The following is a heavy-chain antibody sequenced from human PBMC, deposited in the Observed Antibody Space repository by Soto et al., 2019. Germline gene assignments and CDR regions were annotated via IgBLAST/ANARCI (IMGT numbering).Heavy chain of an antibody. J-gene: IGHJ4*02. V-gene: IGHV3-15*01. CDR3: TTETADYISMEPY. D-gene: IGHD3-16*01. CDR1: GFTFSYAW. Sequence: GGSLRLSCAASGFTFSYAWMSWVRQAPGKGLEWVGRIRSKTDGGTADYPAPVKGRFTVSRDDSKNTLYLQMNSLKTDDTAMYYCTTETADYISMEPYWGQGTLVTVSS. CDR2: IRSKTDGGTA.